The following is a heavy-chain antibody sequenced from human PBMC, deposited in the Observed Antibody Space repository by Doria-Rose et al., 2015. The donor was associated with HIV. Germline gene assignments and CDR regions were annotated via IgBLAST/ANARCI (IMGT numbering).Heavy chain of an antibody. J-gene: IGHJ6*02. CDR2: INHSGST. D-gene: IGHD1-1*01. V-gene: IGHV4-34*01. Sequence: QVQLQESGAGLVKPSETLSLTCAVFGGSFSGYYWSWIRQPPGKGPEWIGEINHSGSTNYKTSLKSRVTISLDTSKNPFSLKLSSVTAADTAVYYCARGLLRGGWNDVDYYYGMDVWGQGTTVTVSS. CDR3: ARGLLRGGWNDVDYYYGMDV. CDR1: GGSFSGYY.